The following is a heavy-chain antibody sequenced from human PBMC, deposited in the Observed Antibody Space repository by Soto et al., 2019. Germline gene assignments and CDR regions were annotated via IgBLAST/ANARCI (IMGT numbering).Heavy chain of an antibody. CDR3: ARDRSSGQPSNWFDP. V-gene: IGHV3-64*01. CDR1: GFTFSSYA. CDR2: ISSNGGST. D-gene: IGHD6-19*01. Sequence: PGGSLRLSCAASGFTFSSYAMHWVRQAPGKGLEYVSAISSNGGSTYYANSVKGRFTISRDNSKNTLYLQMGSLRAEDMAVYYCARDRSSGQPSNWFDPWGQGTLVTVSS. J-gene: IGHJ5*02.